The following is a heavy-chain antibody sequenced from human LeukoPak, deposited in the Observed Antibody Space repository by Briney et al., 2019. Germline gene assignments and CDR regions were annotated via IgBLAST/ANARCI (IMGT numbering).Heavy chain of an antibody. D-gene: IGHD3-10*01. V-gene: IGHV3-48*03. CDR3: AREKREWFGELLFFDY. CDR1: GSTFSSYE. CDR2: ISSSGSTI. Sequence: GGSLRLSCAASGSTFSSYEMNWVRQAPGKGLEWVSYISSSGSTIYYADSVKGRFTISRDNAKNSLYLQMNSLRAEDTAVYYCAREKREWFGELLFFDYWGQGTLVTVSS. J-gene: IGHJ4*02.